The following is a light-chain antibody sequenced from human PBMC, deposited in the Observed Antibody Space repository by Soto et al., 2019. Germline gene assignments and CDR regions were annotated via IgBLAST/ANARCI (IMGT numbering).Light chain of an antibody. V-gene: IGLV1-44*01. CDR3: AAWDASLNGYV. Sequence: QSVLTQPPSASGTPGQKVTIPCSGSSSNIGSKTVNWYQQLPGTAPKLLIFINNQRPSRVPDRFSGSKSGTSASLAISGLQSDDEADYYCAAWDASLNGYVFGTGTKVTVL. J-gene: IGLJ1*01. CDR1: SSNIGSKT. CDR2: INN.